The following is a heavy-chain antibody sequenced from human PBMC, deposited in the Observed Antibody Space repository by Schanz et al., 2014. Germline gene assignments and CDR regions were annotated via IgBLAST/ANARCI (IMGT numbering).Heavy chain of an antibody. Sequence: QVQLVESGGGVVQPGRSLRLSCAASGFTMITYAMHWVRQAPGKGLEWVTIISHDGSIQYGADSVKGRFTLSRDNSKNTMDLQMNSLRPEDTAVYYCGRDYSGGALDYWGQGTLVTVSS. J-gene: IGHJ4*02. CDR2: ISHDGSIQ. CDR1: GFTMITYA. V-gene: IGHV3-30*04. CDR3: GRDYSGGALDY. D-gene: IGHD6-19*01.